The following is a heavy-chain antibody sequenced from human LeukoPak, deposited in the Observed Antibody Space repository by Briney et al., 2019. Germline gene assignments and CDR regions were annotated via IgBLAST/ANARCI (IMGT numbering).Heavy chain of an antibody. CDR1: GGSFSGYY. Sequence: SETLSLTCAVYGGSFSGYYWSWIRQPPGKGLEWIGEINHSGSTNYNPSLKSRVTISVDTSKNQFSLKLSSVTAADTAVYYCARTLLAYSSSFYYFDYWGQGTLVTVSS. V-gene: IGHV4-34*01. CDR3: ARTLLAYSSSFYYFDY. CDR2: INHSGST. J-gene: IGHJ4*02. D-gene: IGHD6-13*01.